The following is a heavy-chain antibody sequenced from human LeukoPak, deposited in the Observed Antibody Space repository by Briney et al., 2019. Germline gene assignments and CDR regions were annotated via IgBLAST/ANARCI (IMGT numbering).Heavy chain of an antibody. V-gene: IGHV3-9*01. J-gene: IGHJ4*02. CDR2: ISWNSGSI. D-gene: IGHD6-19*01. CDR3: AKDMGSSWYGQFDY. CDR1: GFTFDDYA. Sequence: GRSLRLSCAASGFTFDDYAMHWVRHAPGKGLEWVSGISWNSGSIGYADSVKGRFTISRDNAKNPLYLQMNSLRAEDTALYYCAKDMGSSWYGQFDYWGQGTLVTVSS.